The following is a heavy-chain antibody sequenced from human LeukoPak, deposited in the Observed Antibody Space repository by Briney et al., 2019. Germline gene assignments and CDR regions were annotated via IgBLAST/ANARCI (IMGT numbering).Heavy chain of an antibody. CDR2: ISSSGSTI. Sequence: GXSLRLSCAASGFTFSDYYMSWIRQAPGKGLEWVSYISSSGSTIYYADSVKGRFTISRDNAKNSLYPQMNSLRAEDTAVYYCAREEYSSSWSEPYFDYWGQGTLVTVSS. V-gene: IGHV3-11*04. CDR3: AREEYSSSWSEPYFDY. CDR1: GFTFSDYY. D-gene: IGHD6-13*01. J-gene: IGHJ4*02.